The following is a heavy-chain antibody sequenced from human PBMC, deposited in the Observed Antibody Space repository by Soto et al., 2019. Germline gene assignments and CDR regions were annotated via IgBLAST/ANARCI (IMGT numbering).Heavy chain of an antibody. J-gene: IGHJ6*02. CDR3: ARDNLLTPYYGMDV. V-gene: IGHV4-4*07. CDR1: GGSISGYY. Sequence: PSETLSLTCTVSGGSISGYYWSWIRQPAGKGLEWIGRIYTSGSTNYNPSLKSRVTMSVDTSKNQFSLKLSSVTAADTAVYYCARDNLLTPYYGMDVWGQGTTVTVSS. CDR2: IYTSGST.